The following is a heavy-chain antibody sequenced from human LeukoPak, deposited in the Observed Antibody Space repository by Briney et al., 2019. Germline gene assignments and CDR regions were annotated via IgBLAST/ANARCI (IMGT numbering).Heavy chain of an antibody. J-gene: IGHJ6*02. V-gene: IGHV1-8*01. Sequence: ASVKVSCKASGYTFTSYDFNWLRQATGQGPEWMGWMNPNSGATGYAQKFQGRVTMTRSASINTAYMELSNLRSEDTAVYYCARGIVVVPAAIDQYGMDVWGQGTTVTVSS. D-gene: IGHD2-2*02. CDR1: GYTFTSYD. CDR2: MNPNSGAT. CDR3: ARGIVVVPAAIDQYGMDV.